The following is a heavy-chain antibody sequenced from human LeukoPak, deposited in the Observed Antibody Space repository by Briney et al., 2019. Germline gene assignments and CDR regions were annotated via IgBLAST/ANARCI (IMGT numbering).Heavy chain of an antibody. V-gene: IGHV4-34*01. D-gene: IGHD2-21*02. CDR2: INHSGST. Sequence: SETLSLTCAVYGGSFSGYYWSWIRQPPGKGLEWIGEINHSGSTNYNPSLESRVTISVDTSKNQFSLQLNSVTPEDTAVYYCARATYCGGDCLPNWFDPWGQGTLVTVSS. CDR1: GGSFSGYY. CDR3: ARATYCGGDCLPNWFDP. J-gene: IGHJ5*02.